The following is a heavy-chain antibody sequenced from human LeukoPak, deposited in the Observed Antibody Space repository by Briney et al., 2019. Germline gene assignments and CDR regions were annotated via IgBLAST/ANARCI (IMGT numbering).Heavy chain of an antibody. CDR2: LYYSGRT. CDR3: ARDLGPGALWFGELRHRFVFDI. CDR1: GGSISRYY. Sequence: SSETLSLTCTVSGGSISRYYWIWIRQPPGKGLEWIGYLYYSGRTNYNPSLKSRVTISVDTSKNQFSLKLSSVTAADTAVYYCARDLGPGALWFGELRHRFVFDIWGQGTMVTVSS. J-gene: IGHJ3*02. D-gene: IGHD3-10*01. V-gene: IGHV4-59*01.